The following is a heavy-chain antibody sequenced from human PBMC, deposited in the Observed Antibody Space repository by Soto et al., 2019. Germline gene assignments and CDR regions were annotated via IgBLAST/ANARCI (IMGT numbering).Heavy chain of an antibody. D-gene: IGHD3-10*01. CDR2: IHYGGTT. J-gene: IGHJ4*02. Sequence: QLQLQESGPGLVKPSETLSLTCTVSGGSISSSSYYWGWIRQPPGKGLEWIGSIHYGGTTYYNPSLKSRVAISGDTSKTQCSLKLSSVTASDTAVYYCARLAPRGLVWFGASCWGQGTLVTVSS. CDR1: GGSISSSSYY. CDR3: ARLAPRGLVWFGASC. V-gene: IGHV4-39*01.